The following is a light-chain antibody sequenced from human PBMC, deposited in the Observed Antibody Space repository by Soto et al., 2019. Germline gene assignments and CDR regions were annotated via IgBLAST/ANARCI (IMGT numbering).Light chain of an antibody. Sequence: EIVLTQSPATLSLSPGERATLSCRASQSVSSYLAWYQQKPGQAPRLLIYDASNRATSIPARFSGSGSGTDSTLTISSLEPEDFAVYYCQQRSNWPPYTFGQGTKLEIK. V-gene: IGKV3-11*01. CDR3: QQRSNWPPYT. CDR2: DAS. CDR1: QSVSSY. J-gene: IGKJ2*01.